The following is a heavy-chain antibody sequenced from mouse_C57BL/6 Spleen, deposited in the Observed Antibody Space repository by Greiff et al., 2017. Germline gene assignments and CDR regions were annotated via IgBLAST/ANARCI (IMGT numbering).Heavy chain of an antibody. J-gene: IGHJ1*03. CDR1: GYAFSSSW. Sequence: QVQLQQSGPELVKPGASVKISCKASGYAFSSSWMNWVKQRPGKGLEWIGRIYPGDGDTNYNGKFKGKATLTADKSSSTAYMQLSSLTSEDSAVYFCADTTVYWYFDVWGTGTTVAVSS. CDR3: ADTTVYWYFDV. D-gene: IGHD1-1*01. V-gene: IGHV1-82*01. CDR2: IYPGDGDT.